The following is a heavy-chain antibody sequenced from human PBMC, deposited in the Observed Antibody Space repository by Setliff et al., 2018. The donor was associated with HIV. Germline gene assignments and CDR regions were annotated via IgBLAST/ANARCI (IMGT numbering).Heavy chain of an antibody. J-gene: IGHJ4*02. CDR1: GYSFTGCY. CDR3: ARDPPAAMQLERPFDY. Sequence: ASVKVSCKASGYSFTGCYIHWVRQAPGQGLEWMGRINPDSGATKYAQKFLGRITMTRDTSITTAYLELSRLRADDTAVYFCARDPPAAMQLERPFDYWGQGTLVT. D-gene: IGHD1-1*01. V-gene: IGHV1-2*06. CDR2: INPDSGAT.